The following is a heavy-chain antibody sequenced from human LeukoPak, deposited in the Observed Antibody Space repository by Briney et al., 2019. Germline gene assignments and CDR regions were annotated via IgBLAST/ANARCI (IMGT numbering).Heavy chain of an antibody. Sequence: PSETLSLTCTVSGGSISSYYWSWIRQPPGKGLEWIGYISYSGSTNYNPSLKSRVTISVDTSKNQFSLKLSSVTAADTAVYYCARDTLNYFDSWGQGTLVTVSS. V-gene: IGHV4-59*01. CDR3: ARDTLNYFDS. J-gene: IGHJ4*02. CDR2: ISYSGST. CDR1: GGSISSYY.